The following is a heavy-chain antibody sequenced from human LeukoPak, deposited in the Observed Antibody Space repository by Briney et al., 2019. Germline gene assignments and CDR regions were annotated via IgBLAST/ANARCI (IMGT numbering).Heavy chain of an antibody. V-gene: IGHV3-30*18. D-gene: IGHD5-18*01. J-gene: IGHJ6*03. CDR3: AKDGSSGYSYGYYYYYMDV. Sequence: GGSLRLSCAASGFTFSSYGMHWVRQAPGKGLEWVAVISYDGSNKYYADSVKGRFTISRDNSKNTLYLQMNSLRAEDTAVYYCAKDGSSGYSYGYYYYYMDVWGKGTTVTISS. CDR1: GFTFSSYG. CDR2: ISYDGSNK.